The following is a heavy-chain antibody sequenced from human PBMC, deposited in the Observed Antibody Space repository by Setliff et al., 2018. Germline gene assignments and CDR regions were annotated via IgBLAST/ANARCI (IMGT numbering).Heavy chain of an antibody. CDR3: AREGSRQGLNSFHYMDV. CDR1: GYTFTNNG. D-gene: IGHD6-19*01. V-gene: IGHV1-3*01. J-gene: IGHJ6*03. Sequence: ASVKVSCKASGYTFTNNGIHWVRQTPGQRLEWMGWINAGTGNTQYSQRFHGRVTITRDASASTAYVELSSLRSEDTAIYYCAREGSRQGLNSFHYMDVWGKGTTVTVSS. CDR2: INAGTGNT.